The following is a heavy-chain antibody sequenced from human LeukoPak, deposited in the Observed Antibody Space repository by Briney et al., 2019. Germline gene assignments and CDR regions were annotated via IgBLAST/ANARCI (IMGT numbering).Heavy chain of an antibody. CDR2: INSDGSST. CDR3: ARTYLPWFAFDI. Sequence: PGGSLRLSCAASGFTFSSYWMHWVRQAPGKGLVWVSRINSDGSSTSYADSVKGRFTISRDNAKNTLYPQMNSLRAEDTAVYYCARTYLPWFAFDIWGQGTMVTVSS. CDR1: GFTFSSYW. D-gene: IGHD3-10*01. J-gene: IGHJ3*02. V-gene: IGHV3-74*01.